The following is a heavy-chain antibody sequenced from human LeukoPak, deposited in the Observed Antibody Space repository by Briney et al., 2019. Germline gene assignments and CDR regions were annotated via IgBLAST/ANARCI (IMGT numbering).Heavy chain of an antibody. V-gene: IGHV3-53*04. Sequence: GGSLRLSCAASGFTVSSNYMSWVRQAPGKGLEWVSVIYSGGSTYYADSVKGRFTISRHNPKNTLYLQMNSLRAEDTAVYYCARDSYGSGGIYGMDVWGQGTTVTVSS. CDR1: GFTVSSNY. CDR2: IYSGGST. D-gene: IGHD3-10*01. J-gene: IGHJ6*02. CDR3: ARDSYGSGGIYGMDV.